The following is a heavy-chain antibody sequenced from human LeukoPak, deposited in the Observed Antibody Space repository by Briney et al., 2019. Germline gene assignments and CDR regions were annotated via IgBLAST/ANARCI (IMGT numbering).Heavy chain of an antibody. J-gene: IGHJ5*02. CDR2: IKQDGSEK. CDR1: GFTFSSYW. V-gene: IGHV3-7*03. CDR3: ARGCITMVRGVIIDWLDP. D-gene: IGHD3-10*01. Sequence: GGSLRLSCAASGFTFSSYWMSWVRQAPGKGLEWVANIKQDGSEKYYVDSVKGRFTISRDNAKNSLYLQMNSLRAEDTAVYYCARGCITMVRGVIIDWLDPWGQGTLVTVSS.